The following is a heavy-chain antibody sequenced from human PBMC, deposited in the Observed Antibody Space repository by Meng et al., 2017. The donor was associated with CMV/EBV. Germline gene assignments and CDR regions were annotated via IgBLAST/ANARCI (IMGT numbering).Heavy chain of an antibody. D-gene: IGHD6-13*01. V-gene: IGHV2-5*01. J-gene: IGHJ4*02. Sequence: TFYGCANSNSGVGEGWIRQTTGKAQEWIENNYWNEEKRKRTYMKRRITITKETSKNQVVLTMTNMDPVDTATYYCAHRSSLYSSSWPYWGQGTLVTVSS. CDR3: AHRSSLYSSSWPY. CDR1: GCANSNSGVG. CDR2: NYWNEEK.